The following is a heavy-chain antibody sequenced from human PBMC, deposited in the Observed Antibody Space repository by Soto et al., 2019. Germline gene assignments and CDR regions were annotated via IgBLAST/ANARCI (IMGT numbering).Heavy chain of an antibody. CDR1: GYIIKNYW. D-gene: IGHD3-16*01. J-gene: IGHJ4*02. V-gene: IGHV5-51*01. Sequence: GESLKISCKASGYIIKNYWIGWVRQMPGQGLEWMGIIFPDDSDTRYSPSFQGHVTISVDKSISTAYVQWSSLKASDSAIYYCFRGGVTSRTFDYWGQGTLVTVS. CDR3: FRGGVTSRTFDY. CDR2: IFPDDSDT.